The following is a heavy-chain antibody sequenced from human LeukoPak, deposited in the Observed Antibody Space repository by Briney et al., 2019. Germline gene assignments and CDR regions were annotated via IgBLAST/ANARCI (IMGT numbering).Heavy chain of an antibody. Sequence: QSGGSLRLSCAASGFTFSAYWMSWVRQAPGKGLEWVAQIKEDGSEKYYVDSVRGRFTISRDNARNSLFLQMDSLGAEDTALYYCARDKGISDIGGSKFDCWGQGTLVTVSS. CDR3: ARDKGISDIGGSKFDC. D-gene: IGHD4-23*01. CDR2: IKEDGSEK. CDR1: GFTFSAYW. V-gene: IGHV3-7*03. J-gene: IGHJ4*02.